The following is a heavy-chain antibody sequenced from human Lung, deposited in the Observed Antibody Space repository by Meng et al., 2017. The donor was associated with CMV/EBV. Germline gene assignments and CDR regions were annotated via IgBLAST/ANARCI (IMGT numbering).Heavy chain of an antibody. V-gene: IGHV3-30*04. CDR2: ISYDGSNK. CDR3: ARDGIVVPSTSYYYYGMEV. Sequence: SCAASGFTFSSYAMHWVRQAPGKGLEWVAVISYDGSNKYYADSVKGRFTISRDNSKNTLYLQMNSLRAEDTAVYYCARDGIVVPSTSYYYYGMEVWGPGNXVHGSS. CDR1: GFTFSSYA. J-gene: IGHJ6*01. D-gene: IGHD2-2*01.